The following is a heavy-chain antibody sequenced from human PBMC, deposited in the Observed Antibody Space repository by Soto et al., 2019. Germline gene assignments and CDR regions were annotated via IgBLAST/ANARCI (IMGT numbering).Heavy chain of an antibody. Sequence: GGSLRLSCAASGLTFSSFGMNWVRQAPGKGLEWVSYISSSTGAIYYADSVKGRFTISRDNANNSLYLQMNSLRDEDTAVYYCAQTPYSSLGWFDPWGQGTLVTVSS. CDR2: ISSSTGAI. CDR1: GLTFSSFG. J-gene: IGHJ5*02. V-gene: IGHV3-48*02. D-gene: IGHD6-6*01. CDR3: AQTPYSSLGWFDP.